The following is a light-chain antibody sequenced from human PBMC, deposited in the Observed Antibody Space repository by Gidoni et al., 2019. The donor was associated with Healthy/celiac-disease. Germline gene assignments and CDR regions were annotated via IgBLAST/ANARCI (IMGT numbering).Light chain of an antibody. CDR1: QSISSR. CDR3: QQYNSYSRT. Sequence: DIHMTQSPSTLSASVGDRVTITCRASQSISSRLAWYQQKPGKAPKLLIYKASSLESGVPSRFSGSGSGTEFTLTISSLQPDDFATYYCQQYNSYSRTFGQGTRVEIK. V-gene: IGKV1-5*03. CDR2: KAS. J-gene: IGKJ1*01.